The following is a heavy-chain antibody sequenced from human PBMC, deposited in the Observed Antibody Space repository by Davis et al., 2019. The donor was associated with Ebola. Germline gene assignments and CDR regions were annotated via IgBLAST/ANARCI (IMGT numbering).Heavy chain of an antibody. Sequence: ASVKVSCKASGYTFTSYDINWVRQAPGQGLEWMGWINPNSGGTNYAQKFQGRVTMTRDTSISTAYMELSRLRSDDTAVYYCARASRRGYCSGGSCYYDYWGQGTLVTVSS. J-gene: IGHJ4*02. CDR2: INPNSGGT. CDR3: ARASRRGYCSGGSCYYDY. V-gene: IGHV1-2*02. D-gene: IGHD2-15*01. CDR1: GYTFTSYD.